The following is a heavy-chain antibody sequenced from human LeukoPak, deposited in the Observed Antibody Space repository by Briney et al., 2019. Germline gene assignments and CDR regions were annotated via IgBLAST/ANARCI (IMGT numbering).Heavy chain of an antibody. CDR3: AKSATLTSDYYYHMDV. CDR2: IDPNSGGT. V-gene: IGHV1-2*02. J-gene: IGHJ6*03. Sequence: GASVKVSCKASGYTFTGNYMHWVRQAPGQGLEWMGWIDPNSGGTNYAQKFQGRVTMTRDTSISTAYMELSRLTYDDTAVYYCAKSATLTSDYYYHMDVWGKGTSVTVSS. CDR1: GYTFTGNY.